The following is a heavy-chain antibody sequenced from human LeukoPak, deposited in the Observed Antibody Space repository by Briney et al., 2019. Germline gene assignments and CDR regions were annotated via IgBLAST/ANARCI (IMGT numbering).Heavy chain of an antibody. CDR1: GGSISSYY. CDR2: IYYSGST. V-gene: IGHV4-59*08. CDR3: ARHKGYSYGLDY. J-gene: IGHJ4*02. D-gene: IGHD5-18*01. Sequence: SETLSLTCTVSGGSISSYYWSWIRQPPGKGLEWIGYIYYSGSTNYNPSLKSRVTISVDTSKNQFSLKLSSVTAADTAVYYCARHKGYSYGLDYWGQGTLVTVSS.